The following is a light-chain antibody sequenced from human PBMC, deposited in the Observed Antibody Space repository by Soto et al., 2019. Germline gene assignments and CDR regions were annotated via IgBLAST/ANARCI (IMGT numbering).Light chain of an antibody. CDR1: QGISSY. CDR2: XAS. Sequence: DIQLTQSPSSLSASVGDRVTITCRVSQGISSYLNWYRQKPGKVPKLLIYXASNRATGIPAKFSGSVSGTDFTLTISSLEPEDSAVYYCQQRSNSPPRITFGLGTRLEIK. J-gene: IGKJ5*01. V-gene: IGKV1-39*01. CDR3: QQRSNSPPRIT.